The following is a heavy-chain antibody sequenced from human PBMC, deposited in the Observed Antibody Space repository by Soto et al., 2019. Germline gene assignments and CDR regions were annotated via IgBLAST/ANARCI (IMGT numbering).Heavy chain of an antibody. CDR2: LIPVYRTL. V-gene: IGHV1-69*13. J-gene: IGHJ4*02. CDR1: GGSFGKSA. D-gene: IGHD3-3*01. Sequence: ASVKVSCKASGGSFGKSAINWVRQTPGQGLEWLGGLIPVYRTLNYAQKFQGRVTITADESTGTAYMTLSSLASDDTAVYYCATGVIWIGYFTVDSWGQGTRVTVSS. CDR3: ATGVIWIGYFTVDS.